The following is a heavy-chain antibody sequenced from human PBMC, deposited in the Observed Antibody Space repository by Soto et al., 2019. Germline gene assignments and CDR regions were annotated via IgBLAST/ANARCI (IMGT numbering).Heavy chain of an antibody. J-gene: IGHJ4*02. V-gene: IGHV3-30*18. D-gene: IGHD3-22*01. Sequence: VQLVESGGGVVQPGRSLRLSCAASGSTFRNYGIHWVRQAPGKGLQWVATVSFDGSNTHYVDSVQGRFTISRDKSVNTVFLQMTGLRVEYTAVYYCAKDTPLFDSSGYYVFDQWGQGTLVTVSS. CDR1: GSTFRNYG. CDR2: VSFDGSNT. CDR3: AKDTPLFDSSGYYVFDQ.